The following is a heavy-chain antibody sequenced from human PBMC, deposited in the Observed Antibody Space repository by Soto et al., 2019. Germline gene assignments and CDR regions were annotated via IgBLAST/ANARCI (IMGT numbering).Heavy chain of an antibody. CDR3: ARRMSDYGDYTDFDY. Sequence: GGSLRLSCAASGFTFSSYGMHWVRQAPGKGLEWVAVIWYDGSNKYYADSVKGRFTISRDNSKNTLYLQMNSLRAEDTAVYYCARRMSDYGDYTDFDYWGQGTLVTVSS. V-gene: IGHV3-33*01. J-gene: IGHJ4*02. CDR1: GFTFSSYG. D-gene: IGHD4-17*01. CDR2: IWYDGSNK.